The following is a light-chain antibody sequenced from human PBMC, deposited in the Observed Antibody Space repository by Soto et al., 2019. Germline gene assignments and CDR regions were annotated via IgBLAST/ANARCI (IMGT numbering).Light chain of an antibody. CDR1: SSNIGNNY. V-gene: IGLV1-51*01. Sequence: QSVLTQPPSVSAAPGQKVTISCSGSSSNIGNNYVSWYQQLPGTAPKLLIYDNNKRPSGIPDRFSGSKSGTSGTLDITGLQTGDEADYYCETWDYSLTGEVFGGGTQLTVL. CDR3: ETWDYSLTGEV. J-gene: IGLJ2*01. CDR2: DNN.